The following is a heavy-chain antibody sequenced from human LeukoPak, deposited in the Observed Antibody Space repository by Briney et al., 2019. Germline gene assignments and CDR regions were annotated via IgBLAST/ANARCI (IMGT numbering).Heavy chain of an antibody. CDR3: YGSGF. CDR1: GASITSGDYY. J-gene: IGHJ4*02. CDR2: IYYSGTT. V-gene: IGHV4-31*03. Sequence: SETLSLTCTVSGASITSGDYYWSWIRQHPGKGLEWIGYIYYSGTTYYNPSLKSRVTISVDTSKNQFSLKLSSVTAADTAVYFCYGSGFWGQGTLVTVSS. D-gene: IGHD4-17*01.